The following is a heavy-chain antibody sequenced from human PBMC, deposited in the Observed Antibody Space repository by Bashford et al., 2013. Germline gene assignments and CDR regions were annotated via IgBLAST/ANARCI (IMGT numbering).Heavy chain of an antibody. CDR2: IWYDESNK. CDR3: ARDDGGNSAFDY. Sequence: GGSLRLSCAASGFTFSSFGMHVGPPGSRQGLEWVAVIWYDESNKYYVDSVKGRFTISRDNSKNTLYLQMGSLRAEDMAVYYCARDDGGNSAFDYWGQGTLVTVSS. V-gene: IGHV3-33*01. J-gene: IGHJ4*02. CDR1: GFTFSSFG. D-gene: IGHD4-23*01.